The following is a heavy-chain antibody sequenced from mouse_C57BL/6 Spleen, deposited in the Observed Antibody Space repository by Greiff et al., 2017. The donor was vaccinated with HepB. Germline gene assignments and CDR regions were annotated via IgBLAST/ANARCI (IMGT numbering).Heavy chain of an antibody. CDR1: GYTFTSYW. J-gene: IGHJ2*01. D-gene: IGHD1-1*02. CDR2: IHPNSGST. Sequence: QVQLQQPGAELVKPGASVKLSCKASGYTFTSYWMHWVKQRPGQGLEWIGMIHPNSGSTNYNEKFKSKATLTVDKSSSTAYMQLSSLTSEDSAVYYCARVRDRWYFDYWGQGTTLTVSS. CDR3: ARVRDRWYFDY. V-gene: IGHV1-64*01.